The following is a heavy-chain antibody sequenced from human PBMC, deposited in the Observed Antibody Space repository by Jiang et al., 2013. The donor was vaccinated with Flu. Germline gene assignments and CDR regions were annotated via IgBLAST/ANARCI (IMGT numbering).Heavy chain of an antibody. CDR1: GYSISSGYY. CDR2: IYQSGRP. J-gene: IGHJ5*01. V-gene: IGHV4-38-2*02. Sequence: PGLVKPSETLSLTCSVSGYSISSGYYWAWIRQAPGKGLEWIGTIYQSGRPYYNPSLKSRVTMSVDTSKNQFSLNVTSVTAADTAIYYCARQTNNWFDSWGQGTRVTVSS. CDR3: ARQTNNWFDS.